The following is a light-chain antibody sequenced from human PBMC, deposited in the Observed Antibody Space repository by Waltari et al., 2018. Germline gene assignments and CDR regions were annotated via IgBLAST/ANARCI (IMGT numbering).Light chain of an antibody. CDR2: GAF. CDR3: QQYDNWPPMYT. V-gene: IGKV3-15*01. J-gene: IGKJ2*01. CDR1: QSVFSN. Sequence: EVVMTQSPATLSLSPGERATLSCRASQSVFSNLAWYQQRHGQAPRLLIYGAFIRATGVPARFSGSGSGTDFTLTISSLQPEDFAVYYCQQYDNWPPMYTFGQGTKLEIK.